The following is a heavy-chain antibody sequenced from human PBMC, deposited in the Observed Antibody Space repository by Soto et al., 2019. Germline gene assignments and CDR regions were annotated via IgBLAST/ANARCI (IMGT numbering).Heavy chain of an antibody. CDR2: IYAGGST. V-gene: IGHV3-53*02. D-gene: IGHD4-4*01. CDR1: GFTVNSDY. Sequence: EVQLVETGGGLTQPGGSLRLSCENSGFTVNSDYMSWVRQAPGKGLEWVSIIYAGGSTYYADSVRGRFTISSDNSRNTLYLQMNSLRVEDTAVYYCAKDLDDYSSAIDFWGQGTLVTVSS. J-gene: IGHJ4*02. CDR3: AKDLDDYSSAIDF.